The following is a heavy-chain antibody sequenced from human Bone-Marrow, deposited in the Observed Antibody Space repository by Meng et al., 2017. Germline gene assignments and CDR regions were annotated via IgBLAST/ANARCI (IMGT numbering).Heavy chain of an antibody. V-gene: IGHV3-21*01. CDR1: GFTFSSCT. D-gene: IGHD6-19*01. CDR2: ISSRSDYI. CDR3: VQDPDTGASGRFDH. J-gene: IGHJ4*02. Sequence: EVKLVEAGGGLVKPGGSLRLSCAASGFTFSSCTMNWVRQAPGKGLEWVSSISSRSDYIHYSDSLKGRFTISRDNAKNTVYLQMNSLRAEDTAVYFCVQDPDTGASGRFDHWGQGALVTVSS.